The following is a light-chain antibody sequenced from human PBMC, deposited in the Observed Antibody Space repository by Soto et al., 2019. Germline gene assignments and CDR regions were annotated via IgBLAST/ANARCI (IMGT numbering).Light chain of an antibody. V-gene: IGKV3-15*01. CDR3: QHYSNWPPGT. CDR2: DVF. CDR1: QSVGRN. Sequence: DIVMTQSPDTLSVSPGDRATLSCRASQSVGRNLAWYQQIPGQAPRLLVYDVFTRASGIPARFTGSGSGTEFTLTISSLQSEDFAIYYCQHYSNWPPGTFGQGTKVDTK. J-gene: IGKJ1*01.